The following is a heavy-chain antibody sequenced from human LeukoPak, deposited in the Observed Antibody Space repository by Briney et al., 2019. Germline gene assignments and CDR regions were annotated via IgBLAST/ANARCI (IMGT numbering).Heavy chain of an antibody. Sequence: SEILSLTCTVSGGSISSYYWSWIRQPPGKGLEWIGYIYYSGSTNYNPSLKSRVTISVDTSKNQFSLRLSSVTAADTAVYYCARVTGYMIEDYFDYWGQGTLVTVSS. D-gene: IGHD3-22*01. CDR1: GGSISSYY. J-gene: IGHJ4*02. V-gene: IGHV4-59*01. CDR2: IYYSGST. CDR3: ARVTGYMIEDYFDY.